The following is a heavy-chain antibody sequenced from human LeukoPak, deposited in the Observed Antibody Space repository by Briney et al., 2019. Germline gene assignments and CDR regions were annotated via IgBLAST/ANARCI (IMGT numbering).Heavy chain of an antibody. CDR3: ARGYRAWVAATHTYYYYFYMDV. V-gene: IGHV3-23*01. CDR1: GFTFSSYD. J-gene: IGHJ6*03. D-gene: IGHD2-15*01. Sequence: GGSLRLSCAASGFTFSSYDMSWVRQAPGKGLEWVSAISGSGGSTYYADSVKGRFTISRDNSKNTLYLQMNSLKTEDTAVYYCARGYRAWVAATHTYYYYFYMDVWGKGTTVTISS. CDR2: ISGSGGST.